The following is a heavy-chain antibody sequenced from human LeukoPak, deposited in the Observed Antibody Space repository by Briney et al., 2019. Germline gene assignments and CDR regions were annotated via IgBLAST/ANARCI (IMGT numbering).Heavy chain of an antibody. CDR3: ATSYQY. Sequence: GSLRLSCGTSGFTFSSFSMNLVRQASGKGLEWVSYISNSGSPIYYADSVKGRFTISRDNAKTSLYLQMNSLRDEDTAVYYCATSYQYWGQGTLVTVSS. D-gene: IGHD2-2*01. V-gene: IGHV3-48*02. J-gene: IGHJ4*02. CDR1: GFTFSSFS. CDR2: ISNSGSPI.